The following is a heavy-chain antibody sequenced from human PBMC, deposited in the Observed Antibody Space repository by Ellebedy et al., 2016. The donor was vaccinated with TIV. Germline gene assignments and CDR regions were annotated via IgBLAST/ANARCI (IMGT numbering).Heavy chain of an antibody. D-gene: IGHD6-13*01. CDR1: GYTFTSYD. Sequence: ASVKVSCXASGYTFTSYDINWVRQATGQGLEWMGWMNPNSGNTGYAQKFQGRVTMTRNTSISTAYMELSSLRSEDTAVYYCARVPTTSEGIAAAGKIKFWFDPWGQGTLVTVSS. CDR2: MNPNSGNT. V-gene: IGHV1-8*01. J-gene: IGHJ5*02. CDR3: ARVPTTSEGIAAAGKIKFWFDP.